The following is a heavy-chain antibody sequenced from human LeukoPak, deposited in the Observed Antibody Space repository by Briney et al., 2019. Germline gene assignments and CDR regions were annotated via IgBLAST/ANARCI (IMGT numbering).Heavy chain of an antibody. Sequence: GGSLRLSCAASGFTFSSYWMHWVRQAPGKGLVWVSSMNSDGSSIYYIDSVKGRFTISRDNARNSLYLQMNSLRAEDTALYYCTTLGYHLDSWGQGTLVTVSS. CDR2: MNSDGSSI. J-gene: IGHJ4*02. CDR3: TTLGYHLDS. V-gene: IGHV3-74*01. CDR1: GFTFSSYW. D-gene: IGHD3-22*01.